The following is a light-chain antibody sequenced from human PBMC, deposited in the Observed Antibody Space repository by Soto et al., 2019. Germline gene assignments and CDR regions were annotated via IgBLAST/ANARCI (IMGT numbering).Light chain of an antibody. V-gene: IGLV2-14*01. CDR2: EVS. CDR3: SSYTSSSIDYV. Sequence: QSALTQPASVSGSPGQSITISCTGTSSDVGGYNYVSWYQQHPGKAPKLMIYEVSNRPSGVSNRFSVSKSGNTASLTISGLQAEYEADYYCSSYTSSSIDYVCGTGTKLTVL. CDR1: SSDVGGYNY. J-gene: IGLJ1*01.